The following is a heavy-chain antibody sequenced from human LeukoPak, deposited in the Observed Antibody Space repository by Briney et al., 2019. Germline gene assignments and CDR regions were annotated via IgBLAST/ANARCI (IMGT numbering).Heavy chain of an antibody. J-gene: IGHJ4*02. D-gene: IGHD7-27*01. CDR2: ISYDGSNK. CDR1: GFTFSSYA. V-gene: IGHV3-30-3*01. Sequence: GGSLRLSCAASGFTFSSYAMHWVRQAPGKGLEWVAVISYDGSNKYYADSVKGRFTISRDNSKNTQYLQMNSLRAEDTAVYYCARDPDWGPYYFDYWGQGTLVTVSS. CDR3: ARDPDWGPYYFDY.